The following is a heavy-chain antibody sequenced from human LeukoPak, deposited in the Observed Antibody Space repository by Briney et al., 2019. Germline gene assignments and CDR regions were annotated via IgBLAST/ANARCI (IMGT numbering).Heavy chain of an antibody. V-gene: IGHV4-39*01. J-gene: IGHJ4*02. Sequence: SETLSLTCGVSGESHSRFYWGWIRQPPGKGLEWIGSIYYSGSSYYNPSLKSRVTISVDTSKNQFSLKLSSVTAADTAVYYCARVCSSTSCLIDYWGQGTLVTVSS. D-gene: IGHD2-2*01. CDR3: ARVCSSTSCLIDY. CDR2: IYYSGSS. CDR1: GESHSRFY.